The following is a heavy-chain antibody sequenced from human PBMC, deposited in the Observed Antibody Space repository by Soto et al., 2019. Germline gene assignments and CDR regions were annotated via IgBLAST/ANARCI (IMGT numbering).Heavy chain of an antibody. CDR2: INPNSGGT. V-gene: IGHV1-2*04. CDR3: ARVPAVAGYNWFDP. Sequence: ASVKVSCKASGYTFTGYYMHWVRQAPGQGLEWMGWINPNSGGTNYAQRFQGWVTMTRDTSISAAYMELSRLRSDDTAVYYCARVPAVAGYNWFDPWGQGTLVTVSS. CDR1: GYTFTGYY. D-gene: IGHD6-19*01. J-gene: IGHJ5*02.